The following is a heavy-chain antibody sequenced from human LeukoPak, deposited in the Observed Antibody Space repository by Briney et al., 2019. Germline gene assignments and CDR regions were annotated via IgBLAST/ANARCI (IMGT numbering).Heavy chain of an antibody. Sequence: GESLKISCKGSGYSFTSYWIGWVRQMPGKGLEWMGIIYPGDSDTRYSPSFQGQVAISADKSISTAYLQWSSLKASDTAMYYCARHALAAAGTFGIDYWGQGTLVTVSS. CDR2: IYPGDSDT. CDR3: ARHALAAAGTFGIDY. D-gene: IGHD6-13*01. CDR1: GYSFTSYW. V-gene: IGHV5-51*01. J-gene: IGHJ4*02.